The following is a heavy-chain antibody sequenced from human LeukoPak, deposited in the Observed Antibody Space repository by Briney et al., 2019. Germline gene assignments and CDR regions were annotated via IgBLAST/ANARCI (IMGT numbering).Heavy chain of an antibody. D-gene: IGHD1-7*01. CDR3: ASERYNWNYAFDY. CDR1: GFTFSSYW. CDR2: ISSGSSYI. Sequence: GGSLGLSCAASGFTFSSYWMSWVRQAPGKGLEWVSSISSGSSYIYYADPLKGRFTVSRDNAKNSLYLQMNSLRAEDTAVYYCASERYNWNYAFDYWGQGILVTVSS. J-gene: IGHJ4*02. V-gene: IGHV3-21*01.